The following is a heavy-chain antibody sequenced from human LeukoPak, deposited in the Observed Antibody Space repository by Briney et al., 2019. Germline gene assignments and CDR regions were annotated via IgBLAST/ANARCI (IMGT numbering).Heavy chain of an antibody. CDR1: GGSISSYY. Sequence: NSSETLSLTCTVSGGSISSYYWSWIRQPAGKGLEWIGRINTSGSTTYNPSLKSRVTMSVNTSKNQFSLELSSVTAADTAIYYCAKTSLYKWNNVPYYYYMDVWGNGTTVTVSS. V-gene: IGHV4-4*07. CDR3: AKTSLYKWNNVPYYYYMDV. CDR2: INTSGST. J-gene: IGHJ6*03. D-gene: IGHD1/OR15-1a*01.